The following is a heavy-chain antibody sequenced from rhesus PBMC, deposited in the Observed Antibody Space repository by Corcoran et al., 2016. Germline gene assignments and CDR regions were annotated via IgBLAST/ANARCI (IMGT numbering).Heavy chain of an antibody. Sequence: QLQLQESGPGLVKPSETLSVTCAVSGGSISSSYWSWIRQAPGQGLEWIGYFYGSGSSTNYNPSLKSRVTLSVDTSKNQLSLKLSSVTTADTAVYYCARGPQGGSYYYRFDYWGQGVLVTVSS. CDR1: GGSISSSY. V-gene: IGHV4-169*01. CDR3: ARGPQGGSYYYRFDY. D-gene: IGHD3-16*01. CDR2: FYGSGSST. J-gene: IGHJ4*01.